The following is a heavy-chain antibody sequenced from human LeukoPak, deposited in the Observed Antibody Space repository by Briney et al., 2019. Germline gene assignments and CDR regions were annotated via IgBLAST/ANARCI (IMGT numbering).Heavy chain of an antibody. CDR1: GYTFTSYY. J-gene: IGHJ5*02. CDR2: INPSGGST. D-gene: IGHD4-17*01. Sequence: ASVKVSCKASGYTFTSYYMHWVRQAPGQGLEWMGIINPSGGSTSYAQKFQGRVTMTRDTSTSTVYMELSSLRSEDTAVYYCARDLVLDYGDYGLFDPWSQGTLVTVSS. CDR3: ARDLVLDYGDYGLFDP. V-gene: IGHV1-46*01.